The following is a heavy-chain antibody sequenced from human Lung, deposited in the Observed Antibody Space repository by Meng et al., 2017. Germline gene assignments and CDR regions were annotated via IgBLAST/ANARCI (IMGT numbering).Heavy chain of an antibody. V-gene: IGHV4-34*01. J-gene: IGHJ4*02. Sequence: QVQLHQWGAGLLTPSDPLSLTCVVSGGSFSDYYWSWLRPPPGKGLEWIGEINHSGSTNYNPSLESRATISVDTYQNNLSLKLSSVTAADSAVYYCARGPTTMAHDFDYWGQGTLVTVSS. CDR1: GGSFSDYY. CDR3: ARGPTTMAHDFDY. CDR2: INHSGST. D-gene: IGHD4-11*01.